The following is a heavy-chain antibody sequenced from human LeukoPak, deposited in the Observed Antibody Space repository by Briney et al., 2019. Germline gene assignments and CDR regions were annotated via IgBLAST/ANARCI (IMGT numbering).Heavy chain of an antibody. CDR2: INQDGTEK. J-gene: IGHJ4*02. CDR1: GFTFSSYW. CDR3: ARDYSHYFDY. Sequence: GGSLRLSCAASGFTFSSYWMSWVRQAPGEGLEWVAKINQDGTEKAYVDSVRGRFTISRDNAKNSLFLQMNSLRAEDTAVYYCARDYSHYFDYWGQGTLVAVSS. V-gene: IGHV3-7*01. D-gene: IGHD2-15*01.